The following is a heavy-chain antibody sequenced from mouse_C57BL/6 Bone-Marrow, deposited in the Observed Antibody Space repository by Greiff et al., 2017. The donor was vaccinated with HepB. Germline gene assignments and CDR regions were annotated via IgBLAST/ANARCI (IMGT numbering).Heavy chain of an antibody. CDR1: GFTFSSYA. Sequence: EVMLVESGEGLVKPGGSLKLSCAASGFTFSSYAMSWVRQTPEKRLEWVAYISSGGDYIYYADTVKGRFTISRDNARNTLYLQMSRLKSEDTAMYYCTRSTMITPYYFDYWGQGTTLTVSS. CDR2: ISSGGDYI. D-gene: IGHD2-4*01. CDR3: TRSTMITPYYFDY. J-gene: IGHJ2*01. V-gene: IGHV5-9-1*02.